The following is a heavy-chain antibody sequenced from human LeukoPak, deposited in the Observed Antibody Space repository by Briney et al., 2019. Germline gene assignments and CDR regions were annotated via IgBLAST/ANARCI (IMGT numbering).Heavy chain of an antibody. CDR1: GFTFLSYA. D-gene: IGHD6-13*01. J-gene: IGHJ4*01. CDR2: ISYEGSNR. Sequence: GGSLRLSCAASGFTFLSYAMHWVRQAPGKGLEWVAFISYEGSNRYYADSVKGRFTISRDNSKNTLFLQMNSLRAEDTAVYYCASISAAGPVPVQKEYYFDYWGHGTLVTVSS. V-gene: IGHV3-30-3*01. CDR3: ASISAAGPVPVQKEYYFDY.